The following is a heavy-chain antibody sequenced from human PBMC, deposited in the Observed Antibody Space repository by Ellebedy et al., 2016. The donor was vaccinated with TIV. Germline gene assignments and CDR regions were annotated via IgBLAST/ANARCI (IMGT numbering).Heavy chain of an antibody. Sequence: ASVKVSCKASGGTFSSYAISWVRQPPGQGLEWMGRIIPILGIANYAPKFQGRVTITADKSTSTAYMELSSLRSEDTAVYYCAAYSNPYRLDAFDIWGQGTMVTVSS. CDR1: GGTFSSYA. J-gene: IGHJ3*02. CDR2: IIPILGIA. D-gene: IGHD4-11*01. V-gene: IGHV1-69*04. CDR3: AAYSNPYRLDAFDI.